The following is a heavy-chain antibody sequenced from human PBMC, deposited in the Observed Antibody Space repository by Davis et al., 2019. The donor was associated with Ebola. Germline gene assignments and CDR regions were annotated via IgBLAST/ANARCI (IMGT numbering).Heavy chain of an antibody. Sequence: PGGSLRLSCAASGFTFSSYWMHWVRQPPGKGLVWVSRINTDGSFTDYADSVKGRFTISRDNAKSTLYLQMNSLTAEDTAVYYCVRTTYGAPEYWGQGTLVTVSS. CDR1: GFTFSSYW. V-gene: IGHV3-74*01. D-gene: IGHD4-17*01. CDR3: VRTTYGAPEY. J-gene: IGHJ4*02. CDR2: INTDGSFT.